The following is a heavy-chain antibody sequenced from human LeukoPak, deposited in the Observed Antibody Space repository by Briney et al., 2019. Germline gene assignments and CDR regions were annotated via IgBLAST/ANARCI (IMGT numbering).Heavy chain of an antibody. CDR1: GFTFSSYW. CDR2: INSDGSST. Sequence: PAGGSLRLSCAASGFTFSSYWMHWVRQAPGKGLVWVSRINSDGSSTSYADSVKGRFTISRDNAKNTLYLQMNSLRAEDTAVYYCAKVVGVPAAIYYYYMDVWGKGTTVTVSS. D-gene: IGHD2-2*01. V-gene: IGHV3-74*01. J-gene: IGHJ6*03. CDR3: AKVVGVPAAIYYYYMDV.